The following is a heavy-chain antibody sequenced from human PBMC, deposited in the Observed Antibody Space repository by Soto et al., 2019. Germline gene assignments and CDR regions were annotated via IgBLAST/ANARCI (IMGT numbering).Heavy chain of an antibody. Sequence: QVQLVQSGAEVKKPGSSVKVSCKASGGTFSSYTISWVRQAPGQGLEWMGRFIPILGIANYAQKFQGRVTITADKSTSTDYMELSSLRSEDTAVYYCARERGLGYCSSTSCYAFDYWGQGTLVTVSS. J-gene: IGHJ4*02. CDR1: GGTFSSYT. CDR2: FIPILGIA. V-gene: IGHV1-69*08. D-gene: IGHD2-2*01. CDR3: ARERGLGYCSSTSCYAFDY.